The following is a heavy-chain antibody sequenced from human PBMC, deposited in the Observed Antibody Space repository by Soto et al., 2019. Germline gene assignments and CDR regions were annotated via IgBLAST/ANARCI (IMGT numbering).Heavy chain of an antibody. V-gene: IGHV3-30*18. CDR2: XXSDGRNI. D-gene: IGHD2-8*02. Sequence: QPGGSLRLSCAXXGXTFXXXXXXXVRQAPGXXXXXXXXXXSDGRNIFYAGSVEGRFTISRDNSKNTLYLQMTSLRSEDTSVYSCAKSVPDPACSGGGCHRTFDYWGQGTLVTVSS. J-gene: IGHJ4*02. CDR3: AKSVPDPACSGGGCHRTFDY. CDR1: GXTFXXXX.